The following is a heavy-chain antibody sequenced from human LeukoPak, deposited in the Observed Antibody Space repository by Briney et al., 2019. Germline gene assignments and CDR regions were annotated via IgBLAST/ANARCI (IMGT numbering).Heavy chain of an antibody. J-gene: IGHJ4*02. CDR2: ISYDGSNK. Sequence: GGSLRLSCAASGFTFSSYAMHWVRQAPGKGLEWVAVISYDGSNKYYADSVKGRFTISRDNSKNTLYLQMNSLRAEDTAVYYCASFGYGGARDQDYWGQGTLVTVSS. D-gene: IGHD3-10*01. CDR1: GFTFSSYA. V-gene: IGHV3-30-3*01. CDR3: ASFGYGGARDQDY.